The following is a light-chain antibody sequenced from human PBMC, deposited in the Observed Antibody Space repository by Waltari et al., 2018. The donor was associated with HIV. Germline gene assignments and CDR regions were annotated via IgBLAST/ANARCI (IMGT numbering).Light chain of an antibody. J-gene: IGLJ1*01. CDR1: SSDVGSYNL. CDR3: CSYAGSSTLYV. CDR2: EGS. Sequence: QSALTQPASVSGSPGQSITISCTGTSSDVGSYNLVSWYQQHPSKAPKLMLYEGSKRPSGVSNRFSGSKSGNTASLTISGLQAEDEADYYCCSYAGSSTLYVFGTGTKVTVL. V-gene: IGLV2-23*01.